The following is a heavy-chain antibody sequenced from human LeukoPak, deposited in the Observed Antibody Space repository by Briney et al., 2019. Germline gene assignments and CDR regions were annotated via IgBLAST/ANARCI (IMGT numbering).Heavy chain of an antibody. Sequence: GGSLRLSCAASGFTFSSYSMNWVRQAPGKGLEWVSYISSSGSTIYYADSVKGRFTISRDNAKNSLYLQMNSLRAEDTAVYYCARGFDWGGYDRGCFDYWGQGTLVTVSS. D-gene: IGHD5-12*01. CDR1: GFTFSSYS. CDR2: ISSSGSTI. CDR3: ARGFDWGGYDRGCFDY. J-gene: IGHJ4*02. V-gene: IGHV3-48*04.